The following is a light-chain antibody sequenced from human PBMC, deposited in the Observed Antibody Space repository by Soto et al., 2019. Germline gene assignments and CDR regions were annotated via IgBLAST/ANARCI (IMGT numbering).Light chain of an antibody. CDR3: QRDNSYQYS. CDR1: QTINTW. Sequence: DIQMTQSPSTLSASVGDRVTITCRASQTINTWLAWYQQRPGRAPKLLIYKASSSESGVPSRFSGSGSGTEFTLITRSLQPDDLAFYDCQRDNSYQYSFGQGTKLEI. V-gene: IGKV1-5*03. J-gene: IGKJ2*03. CDR2: KAS.